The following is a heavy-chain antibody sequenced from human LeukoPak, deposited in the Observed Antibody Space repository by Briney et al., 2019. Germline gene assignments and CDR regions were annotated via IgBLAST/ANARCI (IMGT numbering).Heavy chain of an antibody. CDR2: IRYDGSNK. J-gene: IGHJ4*02. CDR1: GFTFSSYG. D-gene: IGHD3-22*01. V-gene: IGHV3-30*02. Sequence: GGSLRLSCAASGFTFSSYGMHWVRQAPGKGLEWVAFIRYDGSNKYYADSVKGRSTISRDNSKNTLYLQMNSLRAEDTAVYYCAKDSNYYDSSGYYGLDYWGQGTLVTVSS. CDR3: AKDSNYYDSSGYYGLDY.